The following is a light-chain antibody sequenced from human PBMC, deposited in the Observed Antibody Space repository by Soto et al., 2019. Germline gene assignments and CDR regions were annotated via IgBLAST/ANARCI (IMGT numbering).Light chain of an antibody. V-gene: IGKV3-15*01. CDR3: QQYNNLPLT. CDR1: QSVSSN. CDR2: GAS. J-gene: IGKJ1*01. Sequence: EIVMTQSPATLSVSPGERATLSCRASQSVSSNLAWYQQKPGQAPRLLIYGASTRATGIPARFSGSGSGTEFTLTISSLQSEYFAVYYCQQYNNLPLTFGQGTKVEIK.